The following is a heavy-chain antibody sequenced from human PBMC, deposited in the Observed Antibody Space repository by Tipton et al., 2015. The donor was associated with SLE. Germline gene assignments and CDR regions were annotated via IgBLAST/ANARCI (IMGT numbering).Heavy chain of an antibody. CDR3: ARRLYYEDGFDI. CDR1: NDSVSRGTYY. Sequence: TLSLTCTVSNDSVSRGTYYWSWIRQPAGMGLEWVGHIHTSGSTIYNPSLKNRVTISIDTSKNHFSLKLSSVTAADTAVYYCARRLYYEDGFDIWGQGTMVTVSS. CDR2: IHTSGST. D-gene: IGHD3-22*01. J-gene: IGHJ3*02. V-gene: IGHV4-61*09.